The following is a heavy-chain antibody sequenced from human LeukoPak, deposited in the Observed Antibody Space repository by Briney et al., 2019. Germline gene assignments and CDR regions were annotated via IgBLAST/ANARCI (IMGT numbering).Heavy chain of an antibody. J-gene: IGHJ3*02. Sequence: ASVKVSCKASGYAFTSYGISWVRQAPGQGLEWMGWISAYNGNTNYAQKLQGGVTMTTDTSTSTAYMELRGLRSDDTAVYYCARGFSSGWADAFDIWGQGTMVTVSS. CDR2: ISAYNGNT. V-gene: IGHV1-18*01. D-gene: IGHD6-19*01. CDR1: GYAFTSYG. CDR3: ARGFSSGWADAFDI.